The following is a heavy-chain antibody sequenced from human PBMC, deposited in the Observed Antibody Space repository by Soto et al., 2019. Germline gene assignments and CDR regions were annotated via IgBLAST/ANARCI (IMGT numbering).Heavy chain of an antibody. Sequence: EVQLVESGGGLVKPGGSLRLSCTASGFPFIDAWMSWVLQAPGKGLQWIGRIRSNADGGTADLTAPVRDRFTISRDDSKTTLYLQMNSLKIDDPAVYFCSTAIMRDSALVDYWGLGHLVSVSS. CDR2: IRSNADGGTA. CDR3: STAIMRDSALVDY. J-gene: IGHJ4*02. V-gene: IGHV3-15*01. D-gene: IGHD2-8*01. CDR1: GFPFIDAW.